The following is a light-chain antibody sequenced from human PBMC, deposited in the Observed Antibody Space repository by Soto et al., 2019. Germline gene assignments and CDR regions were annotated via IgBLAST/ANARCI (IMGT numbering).Light chain of an antibody. CDR2: GAS. CDR1: QSVSSTY. V-gene: IGKV3-20*01. J-gene: IGKJ5*01. CDR3: QQYGSSPPIT. Sequence: EVVLTQSPGTLSLSQGERATLSCRASQSVSSTYLAWYQQKPGQAPRPLIYGASSRATGIPDRFSGSGSGTDFTLTISRLEPEDFAVYYCQQYGSSPPITFGQRTRPEVK.